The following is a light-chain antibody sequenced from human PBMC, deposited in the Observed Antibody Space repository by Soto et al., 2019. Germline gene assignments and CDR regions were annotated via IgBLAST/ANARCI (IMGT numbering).Light chain of an antibody. CDR2: ANS. V-gene: IGLV1-40*01. CDR1: SSNIGAEFD. Sequence: QSGLTQPPSVSGAPGQRVTISCTGSSSNIGAEFDVHWYQQLPGTAPKLLILANSNRASWVPDRFSGSKSGTSASLAITGLQAEDGADYYCQSYDNGLRGSYVFGTGTKVTVL. J-gene: IGLJ1*01. CDR3: QSYDNGLRGSYV.